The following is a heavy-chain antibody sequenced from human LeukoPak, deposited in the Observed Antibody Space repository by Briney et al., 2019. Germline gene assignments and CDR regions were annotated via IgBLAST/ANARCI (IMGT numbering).Heavy chain of an antibody. Sequence: GGSLRLSCAASGFTFSTYEMNWVRQAPGKGLEWVSYISSSGSTIYYADSVKGRFTISRDNAKNSLYLQMNSLRAEDTAVYYCAELGITMIGGVWGKGTTVTTSS. CDR3: AELGITMIGGV. J-gene: IGHJ6*04. V-gene: IGHV3-48*03. CDR1: GFTFSTYE. D-gene: IGHD3-10*02. CDR2: ISSSGSTI.